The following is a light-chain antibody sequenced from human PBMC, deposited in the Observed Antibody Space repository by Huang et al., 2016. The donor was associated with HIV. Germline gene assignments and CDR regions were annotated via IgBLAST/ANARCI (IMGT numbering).Light chain of an antibody. J-gene: IGKJ4*01. CDR1: QNINTY. CDR3: QQRTSSFT. V-gene: IGKV3-11*01. Sequence: EIVLTQSPATLSLSPGERATLSCRASQNINTYLAWYQHKPGQAPRLLIQDASNSATGIPARFSGSGSGTDFTLTISSLEPEDFAVYYCQQRTSSFTFGGGTKVEIK. CDR2: DAS.